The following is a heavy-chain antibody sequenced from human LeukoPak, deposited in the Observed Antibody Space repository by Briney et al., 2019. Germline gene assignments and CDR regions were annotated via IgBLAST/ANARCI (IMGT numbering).Heavy chain of an antibody. CDR2: IYYSGST. CDR1: GGSISSYY. Sequence: SETLSLTCTVSGGSISSYYWSWIRQPPGKGLEWIGYIYYSGSTNYNPSLKSRVTISVDTSKNQFSLKLSSVTAADTAVYYCARVSSSIAAFTTQYYFDYWGQGTLVTVSS. CDR3: ARVSSSIAAFTTQYYFDY. J-gene: IGHJ4*02. D-gene: IGHD6-6*01. V-gene: IGHV4-59*01.